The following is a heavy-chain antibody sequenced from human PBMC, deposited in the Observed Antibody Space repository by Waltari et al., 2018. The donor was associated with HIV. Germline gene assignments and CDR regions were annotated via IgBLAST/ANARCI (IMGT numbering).Heavy chain of an antibody. CDR1: GFAVSTYT. CDR3: AAPGGMDV. J-gene: IGHJ6*02. Sequence: EVQLVESGGGLVKPGGSLRLPCGVSGFAVSTYTMHWVRQAPGKGLEWVSSISKSSDYIYYADSVKGRFTISRDSAKNSLYLQMNSLRAEDTAVYYCAAPGGMDVWGQGTTVTVSS. CDR2: ISKSSDYI. V-gene: IGHV3-21*01.